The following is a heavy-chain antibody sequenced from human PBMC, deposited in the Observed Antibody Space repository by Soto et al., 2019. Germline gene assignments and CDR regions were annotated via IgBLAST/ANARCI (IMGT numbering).Heavy chain of an antibody. J-gene: IGHJ5*02. Sequence: QVQLQESGPGLVKPSETLSVTCTVSGGSINSYYWSWIRQPPGKGLEWIGYIFYSGSTNYNPSLKSRVTMSVDTSKNQFSLRLSSVTAPDTAVYYCARHASSDSPFDTWGQRTVVTVSS. D-gene: IGHD6-25*01. CDR2: IFYSGST. V-gene: IGHV4-59*08. CDR1: GGSINSYY. CDR3: ARHASSDSPFDT.